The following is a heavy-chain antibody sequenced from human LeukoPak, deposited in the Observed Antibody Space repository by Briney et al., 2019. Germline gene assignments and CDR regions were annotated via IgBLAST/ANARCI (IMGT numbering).Heavy chain of an antibody. CDR1: GGSISSYY. CDR2: IYYSGST. D-gene: IGHD5-18*01. CDR3: ARSLRGYSYGPPFDY. Sequence: SETLSLTCTVSGGSISSYYWSWIRQPPGKGLEWIGYIYYSGSTNYNPSLKSRVTISVDTSKNQFSLKLSSVTAADRAVYYCARSLRGYSYGPPFDYWGQGTLVTVSS. J-gene: IGHJ4*02. V-gene: IGHV4-59*01.